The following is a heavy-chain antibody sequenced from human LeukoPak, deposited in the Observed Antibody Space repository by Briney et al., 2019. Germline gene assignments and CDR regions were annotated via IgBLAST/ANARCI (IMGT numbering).Heavy chain of an antibody. J-gene: IGHJ5*02. D-gene: IGHD4-17*01. CDR2: ISSSSSYI. CDR3: ARDKWTTLINNWFDP. V-gene: IGHV3-21*01. CDR1: GFTFGSYS. Sequence: GGSLRLSCAASGFTFGSYSMNWVRQAPGKGLEWVSSISSSSSYIYYADSVKGRFTISRDNAKSTLYLQMNSLRAEDTAVYYCARDKWTTLINNWFDPWGQGTLVTVSS.